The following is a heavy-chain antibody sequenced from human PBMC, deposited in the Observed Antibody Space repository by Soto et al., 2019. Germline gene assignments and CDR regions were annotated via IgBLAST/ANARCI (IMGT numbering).Heavy chain of an antibody. CDR3: ARNRFLEWFDP. Sequence: SSETLSLTCTVSGGSISSYYWSWIRQPPGKGLEWIGYICYSGSTNYNPSLKSRVTISVDTSKNQFSLKLSSVTAADTAVYYCARNRFLEWFDPWGQGTLVTVSS. J-gene: IGHJ5*02. D-gene: IGHD3-3*01. V-gene: IGHV4-59*01. CDR2: ICYSGST. CDR1: GGSISSYY.